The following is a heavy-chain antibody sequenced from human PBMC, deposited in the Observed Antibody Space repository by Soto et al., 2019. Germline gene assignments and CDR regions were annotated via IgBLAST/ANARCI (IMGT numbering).Heavy chain of an antibody. Sequence: EVQLLESGGGLVQPGGSLRLSCAASGFTFSSYAMSWVRQAPGQGLEWVSAISGSGGSTYYAASVKGRFTISRDNSKNTLYLQMTSLRAEDTAVYYCAKDKLTYYYDSSGRGYFDYCGQGTLVTVSS. CDR2: ISGSGGST. CDR1: GFTFSSYA. V-gene: IGHV3-23*01. D-gene: IGHD3-22*01. J-gene: IGHJ4*02. CDR3: AKDKLTYYYDSSGRGYFDY.